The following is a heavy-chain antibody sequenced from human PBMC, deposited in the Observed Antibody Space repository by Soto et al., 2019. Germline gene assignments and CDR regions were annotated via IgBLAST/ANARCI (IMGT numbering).Heavy chain of an antibody. CDR3: ARDPRDCSSTSCYQYYYYYYGMDV. CDR1: GFTFSSYS. J-gene: IGHJ6*02. CDR2: ISSSSITI. D-gene: IGHD2-2*01. Sequence: EVQLVESGGGLVQPGGSLRLSCAASGFTFSSYSMNWVRQAPGKGLEWVSYISSSSITIYYAYSVKGRFTISRDNAKNSLYLQMNSLRDEDTAVYYCARDPRDCSSTSCYQYYYYYYGMDVWGQGTTVTVSS. V-gene: IGHV3-48*02.